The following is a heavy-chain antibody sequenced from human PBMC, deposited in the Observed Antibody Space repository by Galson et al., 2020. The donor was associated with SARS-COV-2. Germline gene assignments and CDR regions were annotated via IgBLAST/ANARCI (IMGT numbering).Heavy chain of an antibody. V-gene: IGHV1-24*01. D-gene: IGHD2-21*02. CDR1: GYTLTELS. CDR2: FDPEDGET. J-gene: IGHJ4*02. CDR3: ATAFAYCGGDCYWFDY. Sequence: ASVKVSCKVSGYTLTELSMHWVRQAPGKGLEWMGGFDPEDGETIYAQKFQGRVTMTEDTSTDTAYMELSSLRSEDTAVYYCATAFAYCGGDCYWFDYWGQGTLVTVSS.